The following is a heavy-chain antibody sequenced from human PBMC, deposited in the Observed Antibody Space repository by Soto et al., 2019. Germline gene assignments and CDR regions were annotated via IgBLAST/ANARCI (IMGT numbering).Heavy chain of an antibody. CDR1: GGTFNGYG. CDR3: ARGVSNSGAYYTGPSAYDL. CDR2: TVPVFDTS. D-gene: IGHD3-10*01. Sequence: QVQLVQSGAVVKKPGSSVEVSCKASGGTFNGYGISWVRQAPGQGLEWMGGTVPVFDTSKYAPRFQGRVTITADKCTSTAYMELSSVRSEDTAIYFWARGVSNSGAYYTGPSAYDLWGQGTLVIVSS. V-gene: IGHV1-69*06. J-gene: IGHJ3*01.